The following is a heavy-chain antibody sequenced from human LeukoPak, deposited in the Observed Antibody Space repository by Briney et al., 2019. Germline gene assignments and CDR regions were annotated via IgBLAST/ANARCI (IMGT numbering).Heavy chain of an antibody. V-gene: IGHV4-34*01. J-gene: IGHJ4*02. CDR2: INHSGST. D-gene: IGHD6-13*01. CDR3: ARNLAGSFDY. Sequence: SETLSLTCAVYGGSFSGYYWSWIRQPPGKGLEWIGEINHSGSTNYNPSLKSRVTMSVDTSKNQFSLKLSSVTAADTAVYYCARNLAGSFDYRGQGTLVTVSS. CDR1: GGSFSGYY.